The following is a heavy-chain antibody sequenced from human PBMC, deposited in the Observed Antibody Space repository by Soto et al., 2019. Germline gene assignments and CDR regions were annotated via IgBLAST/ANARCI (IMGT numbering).Heavy chain of an antibody. CDR2: INSDGSST. J-gene: IGHJ6*02. CDR3: AREVPMMVVTAFGMDV. D-gene: IGHD2-21*02. CDR1: GFTFSSYW. V-gene: IGHV3-74*01. Sequence: GGSLRLSCAASGFTFSSYWMHWVRQAPGKGLVWVSRINSDGSSTSYADSVKGRFTISRDNAKNTLYLQMNSLRAEDTAVYYCAREVPMMVVTAFGMDVWGQGTTVTVSS.